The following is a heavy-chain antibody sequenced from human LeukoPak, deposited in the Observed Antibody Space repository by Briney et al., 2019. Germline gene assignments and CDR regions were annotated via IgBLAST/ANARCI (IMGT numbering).Heavy chain of an antibody. CDR3: AGVRPDAQITIFGVVSLGGWFDP. Sequence: SQTLSLTCAVSGGSISSGGYSWSWIRQPPGKGLEWIGYIYHSGSTYYNPSLKSRVTISVDRSKNQFSLKLSSVTAADTAVYYCAGVRPDAQITIFGVVSLGGWFDPWGQGTLVTVSS. D-gene: IGHD3-3*01. V-gene: IGHV4-30-2*01. CDR1: GGSISSGGYS. J-gene: IGHJ5*02. CDR2: IYHSGST.